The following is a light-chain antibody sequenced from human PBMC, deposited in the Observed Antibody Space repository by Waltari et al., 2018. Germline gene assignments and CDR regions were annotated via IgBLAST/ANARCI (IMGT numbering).Light chain of an antibody. Sequence: EIVLTHSPATLSLSPGDTATLSCRASQSVGSYLAGYQQKHGQPPRLLIYDASNSATCVPARFRGSGSGTAFTIPISSLEAEDFAVYYCQQRSNWTPHTFGQGARLEIK. V-gene: IGKV3-11*01. CDR1: QSVGSY. J-gene: IGKJ2*01. CDR2: DAS. CDR3: QQRSNWTPHT.